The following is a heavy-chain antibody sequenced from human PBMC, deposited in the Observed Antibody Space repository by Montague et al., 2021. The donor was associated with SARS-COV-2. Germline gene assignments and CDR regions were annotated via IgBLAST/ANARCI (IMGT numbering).Heavy chain of an antibody. V-gene: IGHV4-61*01. CDR3: ARDPWHITIFGVVTRYGMDV. CDR2: IYYSGST. D-gene: IGHD3-3*01. J-gene: IGHJ6*02. CDR1: GGSISSGSYY. Sequence: SETLSLTCIVSGGSISSGSYYWSWIRQPPGKGLEWIGYIYYSGSTNYNPSLKSRVTISVDTSKNQFSLKLSSVTAADTAVYYCARDPWHITIFGVVTRYGMDVWGQGTTVTVSS.